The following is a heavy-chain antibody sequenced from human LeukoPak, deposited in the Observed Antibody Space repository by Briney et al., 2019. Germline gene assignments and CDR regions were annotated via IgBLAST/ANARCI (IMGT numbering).Heavy chain of an antibody. CDR1: GDSISSNSFY. V-gene: IGHV4-39*07. CDR2: IYYSGST. D-gene: IGHD3-22*01. CDR3: ARGRSSGYSYAFDI. J-gene: IGHJ3*02. Sequence: SETLSLTCTVSGDSISSNSFYWGWIRQPPGKGLEWIGSIYYSGSTYYNPSLKSRVTISVDTSKNQFSLKLSSVTAADTAVYYCARGRSSGYSYAFDIWGQGTMVTVS.